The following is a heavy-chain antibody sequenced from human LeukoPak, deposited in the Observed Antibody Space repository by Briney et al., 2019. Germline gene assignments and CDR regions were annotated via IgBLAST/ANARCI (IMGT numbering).Heavy chain of an antibody. Sequence: PGGSLRLSCAASGFTFSSYSMNWVRQAPGKGLEWVSSISSSSSYIYYTDSVKGRFTISRDNAKNSLYLQMNSLRAEDTAVYYCARDRSVGVLPAPPFDFWGQGTLVTVSS. J-gene: IGHJ4*02. CDR1: GFTFSSYS. CDR3: ARDRSVGVLPAPPFDF. CDR2: ISSSSSYI. V-gene: IGHV3-21*01. D-gene: IGHD6-6*01.